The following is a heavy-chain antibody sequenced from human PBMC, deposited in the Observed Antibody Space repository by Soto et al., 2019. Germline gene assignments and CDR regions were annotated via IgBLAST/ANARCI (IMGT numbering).Heavy chain of an antibody. CDR3: AKDPGVLWFGVLSWSDP. V-gene: IGHV3-53*01. CDR1: GFTVSSNY. J-gene: IGHJ5*02. CDR2: IYSGGST. D-gene: IGHD3-10*01. Sequence: PGGSLRLSCAASGFTVSSNYMSWVRQAPGKGLEWVSVIYSGGSTYYADSVKGRFTISRDNSKNTLYLQMNSLRAEDTAVYYCAKDPGVLWFGVLSWSDPWGQGTLVTVSS.